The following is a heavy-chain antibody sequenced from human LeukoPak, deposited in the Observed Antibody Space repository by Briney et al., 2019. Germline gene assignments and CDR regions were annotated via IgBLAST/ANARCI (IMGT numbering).Heavy chain of an antibody. D-gene: IGHD6-13*01. CDR2: ISYFGST. CDR1: GRSVSSSDSISSGGYY. J-gene: IGHJ4*02. V-gene: IGHV4-39*07. CDR3: ARVAAAGTRTGIDY. Sequence: SETLSLTCTVSGRSVSSSDSISSGGYYWGWIRQPPGKGLEWNGSISYFGSTHYNPSLKSRGTISVDTSKNQFSLKLSSVTAADTAVYYCARVAAAGTRTGIDYWGQGTLVTVSS.